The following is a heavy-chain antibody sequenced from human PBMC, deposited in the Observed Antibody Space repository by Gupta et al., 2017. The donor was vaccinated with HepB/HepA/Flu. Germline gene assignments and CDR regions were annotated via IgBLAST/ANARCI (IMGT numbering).Heavy chain of an antibody. CDR3: ARAADDDCWSGYHIDY. D-gene: IGHD3-3*01. V-gene: IGHV2-26*01. J-gene: IGHJ4*02. Sequence: QVTLNVSGPVLVQPTETLTLTCTVSGFSLSPTRMGVSWIRQPPGKALEWLAHIFSNDEKSYSTSLKSRLTISKDTSKSQVVLTMTNMEPVDTATYYCARAADDDCWSGYHIDYWGQGTLVTVSS. CDR1: GFSLSPTRMG. CDR2: IFSNDEK.